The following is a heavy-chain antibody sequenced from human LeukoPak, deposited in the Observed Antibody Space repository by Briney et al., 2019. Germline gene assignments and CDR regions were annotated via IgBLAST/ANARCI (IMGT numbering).Heavy chain of an antibody. D-gene: IGHD3-22*01. CDR3: ARVGDLYDSSGYTRYYFDY. Sequence: GGSLRLSCAASGFTFSSYSMNWVRQAPGKGLEWVSSISSSSSYIYYADSVKGRFTISRDNAKNSLYLQMNSLRAEDTAVYYCARVGDLYDSSGYTRYYFDYWGQGTLVTVSS. CDR2: ISSSSSYI. J-gene: IGHJ4*02. CDR1: GFTFSSYS. V-gene: IGHV3-21*01.